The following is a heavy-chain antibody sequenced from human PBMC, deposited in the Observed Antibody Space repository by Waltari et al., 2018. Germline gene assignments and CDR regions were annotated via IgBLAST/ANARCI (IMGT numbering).Heavy chain of an antibody. J-gene: IGHJ6*02. CDR3: TRDYCDRTNCHGMGV. D-gene: IGHD3-22*01. CDR2: ISYNGRNI. Sequence: WVRQAPGKGLEWVAVISYNGRNIYYVDSVKGRFTISRDNSKKRLYLQMNSLRIEDTAVYYCTRDYCDRTNCHGMGVWGQGTTVTVSS. V-gene: IGHV3-30*03.